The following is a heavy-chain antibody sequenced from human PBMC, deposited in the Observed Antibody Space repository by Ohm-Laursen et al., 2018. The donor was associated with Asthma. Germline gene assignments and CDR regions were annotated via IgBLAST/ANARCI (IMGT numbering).Heavy chain of an antibody. D-gene: IGHD1-26*01. Sequence: SLRLSCTASGYTFRRYSLHWVRQIPGKGLECVASISTASSFIYYADSVRGRFTTSRDNARNSVYLQMNSLRAEDTALYYCARIGPEWELPGREYSLHHWGEGTLVTVSS. CDR3: ARIGPEWELPGREYSLHH. J-gene: IGHJ1*01. CDR1: GYTFRRYS. V-gene: IGHV3-21*01. CDR2: ISTASSFI.